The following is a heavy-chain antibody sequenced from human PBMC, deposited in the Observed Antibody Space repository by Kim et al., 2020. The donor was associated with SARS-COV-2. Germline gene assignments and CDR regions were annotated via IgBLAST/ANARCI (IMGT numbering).Heavy chain of an antibody. CDR2: INPSGVST. CDR3: ARAVSPGAGHYFVANAFDI. Sequence: ASVKVSCKASGYTFTSYYVHWVRQAPGQGLEWMGIINPSGVSTTYAQKFQGRLTMTRDTSTSTVYMELSSLRSEDTAVYYCARAVSPGAGHYFVANAFDIWGQGTMVTVSS. J-gene: IGHJ3*02. D-gene: IGHD3-10*02. V-gene: IGHV1-46*01. CDR1: GYTFTSYY.